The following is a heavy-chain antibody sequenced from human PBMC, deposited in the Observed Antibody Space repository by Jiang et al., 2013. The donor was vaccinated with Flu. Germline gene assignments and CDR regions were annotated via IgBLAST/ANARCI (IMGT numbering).Heavy chain of an antibody. V-gene: IGHV7-4-1*01. CDR2: INTNTGNP. Sequence: VQSGSELKKPGASVMVSCKASGYSITSNAMEWVRQAPGQGLEWMGWINTNTGNPTYAQGFTGRFVFSVDTSVNTAYLQIYSLKAEDTAVYYCARGGAVANIHYFDYWGQGTLVTVSS. D-gene: IGHD6-19*01. CDR3: ARGGAVANIHYFDY. J-gene: IGHJ4*02. CDR1: GYSITSNA.